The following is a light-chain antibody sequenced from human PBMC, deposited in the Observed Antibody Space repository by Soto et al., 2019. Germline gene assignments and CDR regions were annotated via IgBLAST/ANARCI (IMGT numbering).Light chain of an antibody. J-gene: IGKJ1*01. Sequence: EIVVTQSPDTLSLSPGERASLSCRASQSVSSSLAWFQQKPGQAPRLLIYDASNRATGIPARFSGSGSGTEFTLTISSLQSEDFAVYHCQQYNKWPRTFGQGTNVAIK. V-gene: IGKV3D-15*01. CDR3: QQYNKWPRT. CDR2: DAS. CDR1: QSVSSS.